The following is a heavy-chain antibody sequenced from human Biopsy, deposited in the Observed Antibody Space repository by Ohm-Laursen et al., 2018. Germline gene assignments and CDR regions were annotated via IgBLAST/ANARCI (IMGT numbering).Heavy chain of an antibody. J-gene: IGHJ6*02. D-gene: IGHD2/OR15-2a*01. CDR1: DGSISSDY. CDR3: ARATNSTGWPYYYFYGTDV. CDR2: IYYSGST. V-gene: IGHV4-59*07. Sequence: SDTLSLTCSVSDGSISSDYWSWIRQTPGKGLEWIGYIYYSGSTNYNPSLKSRVTISVDTSNNQFSLRLNSVTAADTAVYYCARATNSTGWPYYYFYGTDVWGQGTTVTVSS.